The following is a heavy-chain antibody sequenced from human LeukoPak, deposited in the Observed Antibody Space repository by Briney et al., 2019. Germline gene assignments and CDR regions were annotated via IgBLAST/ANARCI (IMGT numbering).Heavy chain of an antibody. CDR1: GFTFSSYS. CDR3: VRNLDFWGDSEDY. Sequence: GGSLRLSCAASGFTFSSYSMNWVRQAPGKGLEWVSYISSSSSTIYYADSVKGRFTISRDNAKNSLYLQMNSLRAEDTAVYYCVRNLDFWGDSEDYWGQGTLVTVSS. J-gene: IGHJ4*02. D-gene: IGHD3-3*01. V-gene: IGHV3-48*01. CDR2: ISSSSSTI.